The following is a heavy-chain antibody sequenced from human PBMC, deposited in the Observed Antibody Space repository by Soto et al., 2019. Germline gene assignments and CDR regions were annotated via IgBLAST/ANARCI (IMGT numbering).Heavy chain of an antibody. Sequence: GGSLRLSCAASGFTFSSYWMHWVRQAPGKGLVWVSRINSDGSSTSYADSVKGRFTISRDNAKNTLYLQMNSLRAEDTAVYYCARDVNTAMVWDWNDYYYYGMDVWGQGTTVTVSS. CDR2: INSDGSST. J-gene: IGHJ6*02. V-gene: IGHV3-74*01. CDR1: GFTFSSYW. D-gene: IGHD5-18*01. CDR3: ARDVNTAMVWDWNDYYYYGMDV.